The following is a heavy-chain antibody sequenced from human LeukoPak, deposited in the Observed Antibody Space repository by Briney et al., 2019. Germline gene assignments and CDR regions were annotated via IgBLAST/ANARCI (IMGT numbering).Heavy chain of an antibody. J-gene: IGHJ4*02. D-gene: IGHD4-17*01. CDR1: GFTFSSYA. Sequence: GGSLRLSCAASGFTFSSYAMHWVRQAPGKGLEWVAVISYDGSNKYYADSVKGRFTISRDNSKNTLYLQMNSLRAEDTAVYYCARDWGDDYGDYGYFDYWGQGTLVTVSS. CDR3: ARDWGDDYGDYGYFDY. V-gene: IGHV3-30-3*01. CDR2: ISYDGSNK.